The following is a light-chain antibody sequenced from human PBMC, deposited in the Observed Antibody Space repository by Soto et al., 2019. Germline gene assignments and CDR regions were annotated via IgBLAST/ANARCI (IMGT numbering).Light chain of an antibody. Sequence: DIQMTQSPSSLSASVGDRVTITCRASQSISSYLNWFQQKPGKAPKFLIYGASSLQSGVPSRFSGSGPGTDFTLTISSLQPEDFATYYCQQSYSIPYTFGQGTRLEIK. CDR2: GAS. J-gene: IGKJ5*01. CDR3: QQSYSIPYT. CDR1: QSISSY. V-gene: IGKV1-39*01.